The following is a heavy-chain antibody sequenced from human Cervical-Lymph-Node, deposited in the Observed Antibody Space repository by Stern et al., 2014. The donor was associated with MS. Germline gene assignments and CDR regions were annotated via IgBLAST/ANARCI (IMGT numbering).Heavy chain of an antibody. CDR1: GYTFYTSG. V-gene: IGHV1-18*01. CDR2: INTYTGNT. Sequence: QVQLMQSGAEVKKPGASVKVSCKASGYTFYTSGINWVRQAPGQGLEWMGRINTYTGNTNYAQNLQGRVTMTTDTSTSTVHMELRSLRSDDTAVYYCARAGHWGNYFDFWGQGTLVTVSS. J-gene: IGHJ4*02. D-gene: IGHD7-27*01. CDR3: ARAGHWGNYFDF.